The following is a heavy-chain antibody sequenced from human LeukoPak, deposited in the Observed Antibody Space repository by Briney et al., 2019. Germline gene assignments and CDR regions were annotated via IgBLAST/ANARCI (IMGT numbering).Heavy chain of an antibody. Sequence: SETLSLTCTVSGGSISSYYWSWIRQPAGKGLEWIGRISTVGSTNYNPSLKGRVTMSVDTSKNQFSLKLSSVTAADTAVYYCAREAARPSGYYYYYYMDVWGKGTMVTVSS. CDR1: GGSISSYY. J-gene: IGHJ6*03. V-gene: IGHV4-4*07. D-gene: IGHD6-6*01. CDR3: AREAARPSGYYYYYYMDV. CDR2: ISTVGST.